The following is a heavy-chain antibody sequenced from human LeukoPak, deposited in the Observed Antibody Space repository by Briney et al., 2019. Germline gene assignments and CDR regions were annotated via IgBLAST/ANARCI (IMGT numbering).Heavy chain of an antibody. CDR1: GGSISSSSFY. J-gene: IGHJ6*03. V-gene: IGHV4-39*07. CDR2: VFYSGSI. CDR3: AREVYGYYYYMDV. D-gene: IGHD5/OR15-5a*01. Sequence: SETLSLTCTVSGGSISSSSFYWAWIRQPPGKGLEWIGTVFYSGSIFYHPSLTSRVTISVDTSKNQFSLKLSSVTAADTAVYYCAREVYGYYYYMDVWGKGTTVTISS.